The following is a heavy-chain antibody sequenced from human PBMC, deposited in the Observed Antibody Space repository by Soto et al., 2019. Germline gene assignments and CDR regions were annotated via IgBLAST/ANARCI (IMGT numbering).Heavy chain of an antibody. J-gene: IGHJ4*02. V-gene: IGHV3-30*03. CDR3: ARTEIYCSSTSCQFDY. CDR2: ISYDGSNK. CDR1: GFTFSSYG. D-gene: IGHD2-2*01. Sequence: PGGSLRLSCAASGFTFSSYGMHWVRQAPGKGLEWVAVISYDGSNKYCADSVKGRFTISRDNSKNTLYLQMNSLRAEGTAVYYCARTEIYCSSTSCQFDYWGQGTLVTV.